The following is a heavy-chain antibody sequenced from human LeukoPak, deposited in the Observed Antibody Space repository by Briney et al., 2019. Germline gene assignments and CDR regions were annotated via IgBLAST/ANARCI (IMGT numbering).Heavy chain of an antibody. CDR3: ARDHGITIFGVVTHRPAYFDY. Sequence: SETLSLTCTVSGGSISSHYWSWIRQPPGKGLEWIGYIYYSGSTIYNPSLQSRVTISEDTSKNQFSLKLRSVTAADTAVYYCARDHGITIFGVVTHRPAYFDYWGQGTLVTVSS. J-gene: IGHJ4*02. D-gene: IGHD3-3*01. V-gene: IGHV4-59*11. CDR2: IYYSGST. CDR1: GGSISSHY.